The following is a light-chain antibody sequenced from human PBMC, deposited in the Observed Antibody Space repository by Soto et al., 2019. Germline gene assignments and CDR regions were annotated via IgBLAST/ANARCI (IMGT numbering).Light chain of an antibody. V-gene: IGKV3-20*01. CDR2: AAS. CDR1: QSISTNF. J-gene: IGKJ3*01. Sequence: EIVLTQSPGTLSLSPGEGATLSCRASQSISTNFLGWYQQKPGQAPRLLIYAASNRATGIPDRFSGSGSETDFTLTIRRLEPEDFAVYYCQQYGTAPFTFGPGTKVDIK. CDR3: QQYGTAPFT.